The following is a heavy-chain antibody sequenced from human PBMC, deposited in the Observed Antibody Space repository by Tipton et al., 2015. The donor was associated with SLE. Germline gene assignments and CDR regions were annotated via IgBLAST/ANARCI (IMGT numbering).Heavy chain of an antibody. CDR3: ASFEGAFDI. CDR1: GFTFGSYE. J-gene: IGHJ3*02. V-gene: IGHV3-48*03. CDR2: NSSSRSTI. D-gene: IGHD3-9*01. Sequence: SLRLSCAASGFTFGSYEMNWVRQAPGKGLEWGAYNSSSRSTIYYADSVKGRFTISRDNAKNSLYLQMDSLRAEDTAVYYCASFEGAFDIWGQGTMVTVSS.